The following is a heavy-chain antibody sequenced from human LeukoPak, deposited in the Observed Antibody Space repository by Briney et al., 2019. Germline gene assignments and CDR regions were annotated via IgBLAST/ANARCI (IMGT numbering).Heavy chain of an antibody. V-gene: IGHV3-72*01. CDR3: TRRAYGDQRGFDC. CDR2: SRNKAHSYTT. J-gene: IGHJ4*02. Sequence: GGSQRLSCAASGFTFSEHYMDWVRQAPGKGLEWVGRSRNKAHSYTTEYAASVKGRFTISRDDSKNSLYLQMNSLKSEDTAVYYCTRRAYGDQRGFDCWGQGTLVTVSS. CDR1: GFTFSEHY. D-gene: IGHD4-17*01.